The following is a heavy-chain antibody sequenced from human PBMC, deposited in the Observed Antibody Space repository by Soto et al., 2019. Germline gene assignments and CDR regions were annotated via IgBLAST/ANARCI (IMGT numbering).Heavy chain of an antibody. J-gene: IGHJ4*02. Sequence: SETLSLTCTVSGGSXSSGGYYWSWIRQPPGKGLEWIGSIYYSGSTYYNPSLKSRVTISVDTSKNQFSLKLSSVTAADTAVYYCARLCIVVVPATNACYWGQGTLVTVSS. CDR2: IYYSGST. CDR1: GGSXSSGGYY. CDR3: ARLCIVVVPATNACY. D-gene: IGHD2-2*01. V-gene: IGHV4-39*01.